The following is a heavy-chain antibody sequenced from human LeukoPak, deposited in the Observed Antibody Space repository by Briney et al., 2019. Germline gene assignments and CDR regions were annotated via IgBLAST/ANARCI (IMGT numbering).Heavy chain of an antibody. Sequence: SQTLSLTCAISGDSVSRNNIAWNWIRQSPSRGLEWLGRTYYNCQWYNDYADSVRSRITINPDTSKNQFSLQLNSVTPEDTAVYFCARGRDVVVVPAADFDYWGQGILVTVSS. V-gene: IGHV6-1*01. CDR2: TYYNCQWYN. D-gene: IGHD2-2*01. J-gene: IGHJ4*02. CDR1: GDSVSRNNIA. CDR3: ARGRDVVVVPAADFDY.